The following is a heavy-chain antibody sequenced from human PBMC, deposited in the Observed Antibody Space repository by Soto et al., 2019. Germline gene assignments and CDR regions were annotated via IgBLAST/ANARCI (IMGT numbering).Heavy chain of an antibody. V-gene: IGHV1-8*01. D-gene: IGHD3-3*01. CDR1: GYTFTSYD. Sequence: QVQLVQSGAEVKKPGASVKVSCKASGYTFTSYDINWVRQATGQGLEWMGWMNPNSGNTGYAQKFQGRVTMTRNTSISTAYMELSSLRSEDPAVYYCASPARNYDFWSGYSFDLWGQGTMVTVSS. J-gene: IGHJ3*01. CDR3: ASPARNYDFWSGYSFDL. CDR2: MNPNSGNT.